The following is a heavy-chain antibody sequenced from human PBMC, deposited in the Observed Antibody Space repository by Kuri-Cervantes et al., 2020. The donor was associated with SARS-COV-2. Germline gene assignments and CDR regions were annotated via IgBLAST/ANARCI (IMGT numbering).Heavy chain of an antibody. V-gene: IGHV4-59*11. Sequence: ESLKISCTVSGGSISSHYWSWIRQPPGKGLEWIGYIYYSGSTNYNPSLKSRATISVDTSKNQFSLKLSSVTAADTAVYYCARGRLIVVVPADLGMDVWGQGTTVTVSS. CDR3: ARGRLIVVVPADLGMDV. J-gene: IGHJ6*02. D-gene: IGHD2-2*01. CDR1: GGSISSHY. CDR2: IYYSGST.